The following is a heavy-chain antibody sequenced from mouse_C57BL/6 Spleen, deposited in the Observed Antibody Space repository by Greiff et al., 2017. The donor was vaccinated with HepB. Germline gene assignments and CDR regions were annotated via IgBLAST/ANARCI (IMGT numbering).Heavy chain of an antibody. Sequence: VKLQQPGAELVKPGASVKMSCKASGYTFTSYWITWVKQRPGQGLEWIGDIYPGSGSTNYNEKFKSKATLTVDTSSSTAYMQLSSLTSEDSAVYYCARWTAQARYYFDYWGQGTTLTVSS. D-gene: IGHD3-2*02. V-gene: IGHV1-55*01. CDR3: ARWTAQARYYFDY. CDR2: IYPGSGST. CDR1: GYTFTSYW. J-gene: IGHJ2*01.